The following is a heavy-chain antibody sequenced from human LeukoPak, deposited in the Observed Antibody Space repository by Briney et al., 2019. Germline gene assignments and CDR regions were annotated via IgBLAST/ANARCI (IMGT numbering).Heavy chain of an antibody. CDR2: ISGSGGST. Sequence: GGSLRLSCAASGFIFSSHAMSWVRQAPGKGLEWVSAISGSGGSTYYADSVKGRFTISRDNSKNTLYVQMNSLRAEDTAVYYCAKEVLRYFDWSYYFDYWGQGTLVTVSS. J-gene: IGHJ4*02. D-gene: IGHD3-9*01. CDR1: GFIFSSHA. V-gene: IGHV3-23*01. CDR3: AKEVLRYFDWSYYFDY.